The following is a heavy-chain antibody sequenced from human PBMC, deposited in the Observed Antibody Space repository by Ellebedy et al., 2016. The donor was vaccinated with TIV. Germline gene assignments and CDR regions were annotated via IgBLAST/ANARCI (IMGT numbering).Heavy chain of an antibody. V-gene: IGHV3-66*01. J-gene: IGHJ4*02. CDR1: GFTVSTNY. D-gene: IGHD6-6*01. Sequence: PGGSLRLSCAASGFTVSTNYMSWVRQAPGKGLEWISVIYSGDSGESTYYADSVKGRFTISRDNSKNTVYLQMNILTAEDTAVYFCATGIATRPSGCWGQGTLVTVSS. CDR3: ATGIATRPSGC. CDR2: IYSGDSGEST.